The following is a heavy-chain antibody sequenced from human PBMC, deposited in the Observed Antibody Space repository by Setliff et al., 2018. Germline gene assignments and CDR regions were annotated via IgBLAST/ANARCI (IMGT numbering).Heavy chain of an antibody. CDR1: GGSFSGYY. J-gene: IGHJ5*02. CDR3: ARVGHSTYYNFWSGPRGYNWFDP. D-gene: IGHD3-3*01. Sequence: SETLSLTCAVYGGSFSGYYWSWIRQPPGKGLEWIGEINHSGSTNYNPSLKSRVTISVDTSKNQFSLKLSSATAADTAVYYCARVGHSTYYNFWSGPRGYNWFDPWGQGTLVTVS. V-gene: IGHV4-34*01. CDR2: INHSGST.